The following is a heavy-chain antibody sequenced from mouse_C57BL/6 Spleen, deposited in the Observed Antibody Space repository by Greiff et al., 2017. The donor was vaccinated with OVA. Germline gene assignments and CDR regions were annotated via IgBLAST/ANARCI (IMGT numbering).Heavy chain of an antibody. Sequence: EVQLQQSGPELVKPGASVKISCKASGYSFTDYNMNWVKQSNGKSLEWIGVINPNYGTTSYNQKFKGKATLTVDQSSSTAYMQLNSLTSEDSAVYYCASIYGSSYDYAMDYWGQGTSVTVSS. CDR3: ASIYGSSYDYAMDY. CDR2: INPNYGTT. D-gene: IGHD1-1*01. V-gene: IGHV1-39*01. CDR1: GYSFTDYN. J-gene: IGHJ4*01.